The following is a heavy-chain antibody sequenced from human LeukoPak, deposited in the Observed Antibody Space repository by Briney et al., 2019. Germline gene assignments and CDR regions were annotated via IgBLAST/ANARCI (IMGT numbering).Heavy chain of an antibody. Sequence: GGSLRLSCAASGFTFSNYAMSWVRQAPGRGLNWVSSINGGGGATVYADSVKGRFTISRDNSKNTLYLQRDSLRAEDTAVYYCAKAKLDGYNTFDYWGQGTLVTVSS. J-gene: IGHJ4*02. D-gene: IGHD5-24*01. CDR2: INGGGGAT. CDR3: AKAKLDGYNTFDY. V-gene: IGHV3-23*01. CDR1: GFTFSNYA.